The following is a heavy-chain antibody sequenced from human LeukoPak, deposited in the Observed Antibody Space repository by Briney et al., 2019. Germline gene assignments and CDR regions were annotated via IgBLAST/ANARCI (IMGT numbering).Heavy chain of an antibody. CDR1: GFTFSSYD. D-gene: IGHD4/OR15-4a*01. Sequence: GGSLRLSCAASGFTFSSYDMHWVRQAPGKGLEWVAFIRYDGSNKYNADSVKGRFTISRDNSKNTLSLQMNSLRAEDTAVYYCARRAGAYSHPYDYWGQGTLVTVSS. CDR2: IRYDGSNK. J-gene: IGHJ4*02. V-gene: IGHV3-30*02. CDR3: ARRAGAYSHPYDY.